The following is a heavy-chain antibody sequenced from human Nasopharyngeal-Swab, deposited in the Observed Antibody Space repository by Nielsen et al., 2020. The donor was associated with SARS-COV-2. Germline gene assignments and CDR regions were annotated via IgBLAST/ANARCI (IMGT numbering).Heavy chain of an antibody. J-gene: IGHJ4*02. CDR1: GGTFSSYA. CDR2: IIPIFGTA. D-gene: IGHD3-22*01. CDR3: ASTPNYYDSSGYYFDY. Sequence: SVKVSCKASGGTFSSYAISWVRQAPGQGLEWMGGIIPIFGTANYAQKFQGRVTITADKSTSTAYMELSSLRSEDTAVYYCASTPNYYDSSGYYFDYWGQGTLVIVSS. V-gene: IGHV1-69*06.